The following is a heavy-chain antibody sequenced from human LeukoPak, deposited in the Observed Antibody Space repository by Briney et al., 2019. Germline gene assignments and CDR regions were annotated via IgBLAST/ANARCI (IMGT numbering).Heavy chain of an antibody. D-gene: IGHD2-8*02. V-gene: IGHV3-13*01. CDR3: ARGSGGYPYYYGMDV. Sequence: GGSLRLSCAASGFTFSSYDMHWVRQAPGKGLEWVSAIGTAGDTYYPGSVKGRFTISRENAKNSLYLQMNSLRAGDTAVYYCARGSGGYPYYYGMDVWGQGTTVTVSS. J-gene: IGHJ6*02. CDR1: GFTFSSYD. CDR2: IGTAGDT.